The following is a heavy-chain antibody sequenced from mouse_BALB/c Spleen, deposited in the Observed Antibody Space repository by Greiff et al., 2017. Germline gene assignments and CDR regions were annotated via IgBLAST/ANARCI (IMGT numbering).Heavy chain of an antibody. J-gene: IGHJ2*01. Sequence: QVQLKQSGPQLVRPGASVKISCKASGYSFTSYWMHWVKQRPGQGLEWIGMIDPSDSETRLNQKFKDKATLTVDKSSSTAYMQLSSPTSEDSAVYYCARELLRYGDYGGQGTTLTVSS. CDR2: IDPSDSET. D-gene: IGHD1-1*01. CDR1: GYSFTSYW. V-gene: IGHV1S126*01. CDR3: ARELLRYGDY.